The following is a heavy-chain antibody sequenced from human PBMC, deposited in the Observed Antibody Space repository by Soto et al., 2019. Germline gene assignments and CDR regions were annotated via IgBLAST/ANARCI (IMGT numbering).Heavy chain of an antibody. CDR2: INHSGST. CDR1: GGSFSGYY. V-gene: IGHV4-34*01. Sequence: PSETLSLTCAVYGGSFSGYYWSWIRQPPGKGLEWIGEINHSGSTNYNPSLKSRVTISVDTSKNQFSLKLSSVTAADTAVYYCARGRSSNWYMGGWFDPWGQGTLVTVSS. J-gene: IGHJ5*02. CDR3: ARGRSSNWYMGGWFDP. D-gene: IGHD6-13*01.